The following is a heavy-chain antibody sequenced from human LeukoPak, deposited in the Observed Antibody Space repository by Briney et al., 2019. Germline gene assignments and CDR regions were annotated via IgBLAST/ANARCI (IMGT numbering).Heavy chain of an antibody. D-gene: IGHD3-3*01. Sequence: ESSLRLSCAASGFTFSIYAMNWVRQAPGKGLEWVSSISANGGETHYADSVKGRFTISRDNSKNTLYLQSNNPRVEDTAVYYCAKRYYDFPLDYWGQGTLVTVSS. CDR3: AKRYYDFPLDY. CDR2: ISANGGET. CDR1: GFTFSIYA. J-gene: IGHJ4*02. V-gene: IGHV3-23*01.